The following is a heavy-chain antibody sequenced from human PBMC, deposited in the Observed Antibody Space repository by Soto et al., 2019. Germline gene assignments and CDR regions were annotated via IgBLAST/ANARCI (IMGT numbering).Heavy chain of an antibody. CDR3: ANRGYSYGFVIY. J-gene: IGHJ4*02. D-gene: IGHD5-18*01. V-gene: IGHV1-69*02. Sequence: QVQLVQSGAEVKKPGSSVKVSCKASGGTFSSYTFSGWGQAPDQGLEWMGRIIPMLGIANYAQKFQGRVTITADKSTSTAYMELSSLRSEDTAVYYCANRGYSYGFVIYWGQGTLVTVSS. CDR2: IIPMLGIA. CDR1: GGTFSSYT.